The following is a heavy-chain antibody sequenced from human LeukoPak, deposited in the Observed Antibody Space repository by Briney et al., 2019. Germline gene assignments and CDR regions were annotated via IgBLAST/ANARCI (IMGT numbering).Heavy chain of an antibody. Sequence: PGGSLRLSCAASGFTFSSYSMNWVRQAPGKGLEWVSSISSSSSSYIYYADSVKGRFTISRDNAKNSLYLQMNSLRAEDTAVYYCASSGWKGNWFDPWGQGTLVTVSS. CDR2: ISSSSSSYI. D-gene: IGHD1-1*01. CDR3: ASSGWKGNWFDP. CDR1: GFTFSSYS. V-gene: IGHV3-21*01. J-gene: IGHJ5*02.